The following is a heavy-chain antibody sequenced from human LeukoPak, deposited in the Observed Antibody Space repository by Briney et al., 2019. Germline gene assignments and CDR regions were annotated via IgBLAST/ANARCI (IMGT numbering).Heavy chain of an antibody. CDR1: GYTFTGYY. Sequence: ASVKVSCKASGYTFTGYYMHWVRQAPGQGLEWMGWINPNSGGTNYAQKFQGRVTMTRDTSISTAYMELSRLRSDDTAVYYRARDGGLRNWFDPWGQGTLVTVSS. V-gene: IGHV1-2*02. CDR3: ARDGGLRNWFDP. J-gene: IGHJ5*02. D-gene: IGHD3-16*01. CDR2: INPNSGGT.